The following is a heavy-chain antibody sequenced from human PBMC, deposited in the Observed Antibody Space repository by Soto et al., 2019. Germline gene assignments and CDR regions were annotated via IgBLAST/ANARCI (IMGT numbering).Heavy chain of an antibody. Sequence: SETLSLTCAVSSGSISSSNWWSWVRQPPGKGLEWIGEIYHSGSTNYNPSLKSRVTISVDTSKNQFSLKLSSVTAADTAVYYCAREKAAAGPKFDYWGQGTLVTVSS. CDR2: IYHSGST. V-gene: IGHV4-4*02. CDR1: SGSISSSNW. J-gene: IGHJ4*02. D-gene: IGHD6-13*01. CDR3: AREKAAAGPKFDY.